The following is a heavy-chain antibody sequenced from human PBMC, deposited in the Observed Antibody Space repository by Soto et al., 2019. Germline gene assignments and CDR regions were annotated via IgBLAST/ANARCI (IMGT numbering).Heavy chain of an antibody. CDR1: GYTFTGYY. CDR3: ARVYKYCSVGSCPDAFDI. J-gene: IGHJ3*02. CDR2: INPNSGGT. V-gene: IGHV1-2*04. Sequence: KVSCKASGYTFTGYYMHWVRQAPGQGLEWMGWINPNSGGTNYAQKFQGWVTMTRDTSISTAYMELSRLRSDDTAVYYCARVYKYCSVGSCPDAFDIWGQGTMVTVSS. D-gene: IGHD2-15*01.